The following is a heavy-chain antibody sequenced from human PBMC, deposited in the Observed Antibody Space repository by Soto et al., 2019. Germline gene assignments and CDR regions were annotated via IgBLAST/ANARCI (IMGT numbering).Heavy chain of an antibody. CDR2: INHGGIT. J-gene: IGHJ6*02. Sequence: QVQLQQWGAGLLKPSETLSLTCDVYGGSFGGYFWSWIRQPPGKGLEWIGEINHGGITNYNPSLKSRITISVDTSKNQFSLKLSSVTAADAAVYYCARQGAVTVIFYYHGMDVWCQGTSVTVSS. D-gene: IGHD2-21*02. CDR1: GGSFGGYF. CDR3: ARQGAVTVIFYYHGMDV. V-gene: IGHV4-34*02.